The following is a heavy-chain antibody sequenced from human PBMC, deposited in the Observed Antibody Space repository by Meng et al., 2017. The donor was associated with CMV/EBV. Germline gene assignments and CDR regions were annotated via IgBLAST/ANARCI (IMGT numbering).Heavy chain of an antibody. J-gene: IGHJ4*02. Sequence: CEASRLTFRRYAMGWDRQDTGKGLEWDAVIYSGGSSTYNADSVKGRFTISRDNSKNTLYLQMNSLRAEDTAVYYCAKAYDSSGYDYWGQGTLVTVSS. D-gene: IGHD3-22*01. CDR3: AKAYDSSGYDY. CDR1: RLTFRRYA. V-gene: IGHV3-23*03. CDR2: IYSGGSST.